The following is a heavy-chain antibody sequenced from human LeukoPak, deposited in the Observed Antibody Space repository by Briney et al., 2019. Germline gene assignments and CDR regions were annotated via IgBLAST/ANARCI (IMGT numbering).Heavy chain of an antibody. V-gene: IGHV3-23*01. Sequence: GGSLRLSCAASGFTFSNYAMAWVRQAPWKEPEWVLVITGGGGDTYHIDSVKGRFTISRDNSKNTLYLQMNSLRAEDTAVYFCAKGTLGHCNGASCYPLDYWGQGTLVTVSS. CDR1: GFTFSNYA. CDR2: ITGGGGDT. J-gene: IGHJ4*02. D-gene: IGHD2-15*01. CDR3: AKGTLGHCNGASCYPLDY.